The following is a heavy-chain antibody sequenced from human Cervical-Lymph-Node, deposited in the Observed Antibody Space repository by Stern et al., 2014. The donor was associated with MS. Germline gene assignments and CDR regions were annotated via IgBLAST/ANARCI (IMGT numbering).Heavy chain of an antibody. CDR2: IYYSGST. CDR3: AREVYSSGPSDY. CDR1: GGSISSYY. V-gene: IGHV4-59*01. Sequence: QVQLQESGPGLVKPSETLSLTCTVSGGSISSYYWSWIRQPPGKGLERIGYIYYSGSTNYNPSLKSRVTISVDTSKNQFSLKLSSVTAADTAVYYCAREVYSSGPSDYWGQGTLVTVSS. D-gene: IGHD6-19*01. J-gene: IGHJ4*02.